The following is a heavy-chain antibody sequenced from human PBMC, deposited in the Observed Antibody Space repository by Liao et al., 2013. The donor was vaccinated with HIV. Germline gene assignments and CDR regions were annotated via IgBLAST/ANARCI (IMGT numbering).Heavy chain of an antibody. CDR2: INHSGST. CDR1: GGSFSGYY. D-gene: IGHD3-10*01. J-gene: IGHJ5*02. CDR3: ARLRRSGKHT. Sequence: QVQPQQWGAGLLKPSETLSLTCAVYGGSFSGYYWSWIRQPPGKGLEWIGEINHSGSTNYNPSLKSRVTISLDTANNQFSLELRSVTAADTAVYYCARLRRSGKHTWGQGILVTVSS. V-gene: IGHV4-34*01.